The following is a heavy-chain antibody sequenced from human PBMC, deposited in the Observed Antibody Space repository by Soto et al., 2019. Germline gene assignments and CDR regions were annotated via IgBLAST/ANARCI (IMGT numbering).Heavy chain of an antibody. CDR2: IFHDGNT. Sequence: LSLTCAVSGASIGSGGWWSWVRQPPGKGLEWIAEIFHDGNTNYSPSLKSRVTISVDKSQNQFSLNVYSVTAADTAVYYCARHEGWTGPDQWGLGTLVTSPQ. CDR1: GASIGSGGW. D-gene: IGHD2-8*02. V-gene: IGHV4-4*02. CDR3: ARHEGWTGPDQ. J-gene: IGHJ5*02.